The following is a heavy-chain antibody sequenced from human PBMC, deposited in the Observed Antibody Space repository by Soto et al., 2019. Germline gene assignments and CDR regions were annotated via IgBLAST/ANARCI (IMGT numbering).Heavy chain of an antibody. J-gene: IGHJ6*02. CDR1: GGSISSSSYY. V-gene: IGHV4-39*07. Sequence: PSETLSLTCTVSGGSISSSSYYWGWIRQPPGKGLEWIGSIYYSGSTYYNPSLKSRVTISVDTSKNQFSLELSSLRSEDTAVYYCATDLRKFIGYYGMDVWGQGTTVTAP. CDR2: IYYSGST. CDR3: ATDLRKFIGYYGMDV.